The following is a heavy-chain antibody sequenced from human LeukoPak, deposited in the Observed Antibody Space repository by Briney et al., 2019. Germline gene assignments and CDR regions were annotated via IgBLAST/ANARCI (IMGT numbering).Heavy chain of an antibody. CDR2: ISYDGSNK. D-gene: IGHD4-17*01. V-gene: IGHV3-30*03. CDR3: ARAPTVSDY. Sequence: GGSLTLTCAASGFTFSSYGMHWVRQAPGKGLEWVAVISYDGSNKYYADSVKGRFTISRDNSKNTLYLQMNSLRAEDTAVYYCARAPTVSDYWGQGTLVTVSS. CDR1: GFTFSSYG. J-gene: IGHJ4*02.